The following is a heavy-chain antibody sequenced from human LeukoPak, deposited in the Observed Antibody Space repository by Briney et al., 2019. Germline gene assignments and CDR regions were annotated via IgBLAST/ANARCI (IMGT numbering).Heavy chain of an antibody. V-gene: IGHV3-15*01. CDR3: TTVWPKRSSSRFDP. J-gene: IGHJ5*02. CDR2: IKSKTDGGTT. CDR1: GFTFSNAW. Sequence: GGSLRLSCAASGFTFSNAWMSWVRQAPGKGLEWVGRIKSKTDGGTTDYAAPVKGRFTISRDDSKNTLYLQVNSLKTEDTAVYYCTTVWPKRSSSRFDPWGQGTLVTVSS. D-gene: IGHD3-16*01.